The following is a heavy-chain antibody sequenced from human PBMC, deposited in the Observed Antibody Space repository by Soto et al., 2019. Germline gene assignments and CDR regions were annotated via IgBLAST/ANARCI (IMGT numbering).Heavy chain of an antibody. J-gene: IGHJ4*02. CDR2: IYWDDDK. CDR1: GFSLSTSGVG. CDR3: AHGYYDVLTGYYSQDTFDY. D-gene: IGHD3-9*01. V-gene: IGHV2-5*02. Sequence: ITLKESGPTLMEPSQTLTLTCTFSGFSLSTSGVGVGWIRQPPGKALEWLALIYWDDDKRYSPSLKSRLTTTKDPAKNQVVLTMTNMDPLNPATYYCAHGYYDVLTGYYSQDTFDYWGQGTLVTVSS.